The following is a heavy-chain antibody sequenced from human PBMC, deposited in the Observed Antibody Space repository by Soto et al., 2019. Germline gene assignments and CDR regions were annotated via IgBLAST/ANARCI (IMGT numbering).Heavy chain of an antibody. CDR3: ARGYCSSTSCQYYFDF. D-gene: IGHD2-2*01. CDR1: GYTFTGYA. V-gene: IGHV1-3*01. CDR2: INGGNGDT. J-gene: IGHJ4*02. Sequence: ASVKVSCKAAGYTFTGYAIHWVRQAPGQRHEWMGWINGGNGDTKYSQKFQGRVTITRDTSASTAYMELTSLGSEDTAVYHCARGYCSSTSCQYYFDFWGQGTLVTVSS.